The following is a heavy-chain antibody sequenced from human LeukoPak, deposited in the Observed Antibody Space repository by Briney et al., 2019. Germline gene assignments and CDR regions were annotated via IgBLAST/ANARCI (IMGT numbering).Heavy chain of an antibody. Sequence: GGSLRLSCAASGFTFSSYEMNWVRQVPGKGLGWISYISSSGSTIYYADSVKGRFTISRGNAKNSLYLQMNSLRAEDTAVYYCARPSRPYRSTEYFQHWGQGTLVIVSS. CDR1: GFTFSSYE. D-gene: IGHD6-13*01. CDR3: ARPSRPYRSTEYFQH. CDR2: ISSSGSTI. V-gene: IGHV3-48*03. J-gene: IGHJ1*01.